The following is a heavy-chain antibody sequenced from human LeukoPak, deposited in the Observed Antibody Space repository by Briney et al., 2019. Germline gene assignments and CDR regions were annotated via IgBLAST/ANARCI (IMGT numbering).Heavy chain of an antibody. V-gene: IGHV4-4*02. CDR2: IYHSGST. Sequence: SETLSLTCAVSGVSISSSNWWSRVRQPPGKGLEWIGEIYHSGSTNYNPSLKSRVTMSVDTSKNQFSLKLSSVTAADTAVYYCASEKSMSTISSSNYYYYYMDVWGKGTTVTISS. D-gene: IGHD3-9*01. CDR3: ASEKSMSTISSSNYYYYYMDV. CDR1: GVSISSSNW. J-gene: IGHJ6*03.